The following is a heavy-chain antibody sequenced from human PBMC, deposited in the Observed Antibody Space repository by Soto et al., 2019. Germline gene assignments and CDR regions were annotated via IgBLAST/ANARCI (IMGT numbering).Heavy chain of an antibody. CDR3: ARYRSTSAALGFDY. D-gene: IGHD2-15*01. CDR2: IYYSGST. Sequence: SETLSLTCTVSGGSMNYYYWTWIRQSPGKGLEWIGYIYYSGSTNYNPSLKSRVTMSVDASKNQFSLKLSSVTAADTAVYYCARYRSTSAALGFDYWGQGALVTVSS. V-gene: IGHV4-59*01. J-gene: IGHJ4*02. CDR1: GGSMNYYY.